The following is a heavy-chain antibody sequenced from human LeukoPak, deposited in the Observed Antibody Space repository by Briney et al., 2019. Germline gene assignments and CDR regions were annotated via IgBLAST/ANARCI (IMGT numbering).Heavy chain of an antibody. CDR3: ATYTHWVAGDV. CDR1: GFTFSDSW. Sequence: GGSLRLSCAASGFTFSDSWMSWVRQAPGKGLEWVANMNQDGSAKDYVDSVKGRFTISRDNARNSLYLQMSSLRAEDTAVYYCATYTHWVAGDVWGQGATVTVSS. D-gene: IGHD3-16*01. J-gene: IGHJ6*02. CDR2: MNQDGSAK. V-gene: IGHV3-7*01.